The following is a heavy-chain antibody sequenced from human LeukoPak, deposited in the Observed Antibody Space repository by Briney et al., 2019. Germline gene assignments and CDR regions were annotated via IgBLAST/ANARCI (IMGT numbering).Heavy chain of an antibody. CDR1: GFTFSSYA. Sequence: GGSLRLSCAASGFTFSSYAMSWVRQAPGKGLEWVSAISGSGGSTSYADSVKGRFTISRDNAKNTLYLQMNSLRAEDTAVYYCARDSYIAVAGTGYYYGMDVWGQGTTVTVSS. D-gene: IGHD6-19*01. CDR3: ARDSYIAVAGTGYYYGMDV. CDR2: ISGSGGST. J-gene: IGHJ6*02. V-gene: IGHV3-23*01.